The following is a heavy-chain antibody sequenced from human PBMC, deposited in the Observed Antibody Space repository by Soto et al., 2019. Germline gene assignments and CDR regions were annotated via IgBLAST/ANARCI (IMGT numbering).Heavy chain of an antibody. CDR1: GGSLSDYF. Sequence: SETLSLTCVVSGGSLSDYFWSWIRQPPGMALEWIGEINHLGSINYNPSLKSRGTMSVDTSKNQFSLTLNSVTAADTATYYCARGGISHWAYFYYMDVWDRGTTVTVSS. V-gene: IGHV4-34*01. CDR3: ARGGISHWAYFYYMDV. J-gene: IGHJ6*03. D-gene: IGHD2-21*01. CDR2: INHLGSI.